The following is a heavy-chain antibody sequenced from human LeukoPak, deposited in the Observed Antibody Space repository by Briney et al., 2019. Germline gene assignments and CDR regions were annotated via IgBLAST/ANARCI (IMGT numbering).Heavy chain of an antibody. CDR2: INHSGST. CDR3: ARAERPRGWFDP. D-gene: IGHD6-25*01. J-gene: IGHJ5*02. Sequence: PSETLSLTCAVYGGSFSGYYWSWIRQPPGKGLEWIGEINHSGSTNYNPSLKSRVTISVDTSKNQFSLKLSSVTAADTAVYHCARAERPRGWFDPWGQGTLVTVSS. CDR1: GGSFSGYY. V-gene: IGHV4-34*01.